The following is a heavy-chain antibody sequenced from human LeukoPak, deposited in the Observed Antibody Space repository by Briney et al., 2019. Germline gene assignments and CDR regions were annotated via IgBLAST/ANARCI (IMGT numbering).Heavy chain of an antibody. CDR2: ISKSDGST. V-gene: IGHV3-23*01. D-gene: IGHD2-21*01. J-gene: IGHJ4*02. Sequence: QPGRSLRLSCAASGFTFSSYAMTWVRQAPGKGLAWVSSISKSDGSTYYADSVKGRFTISRDNSKNTVYLHMDSLRVEDTAIYYCARGALIPDFRGQGTLVTVSS. CDR1: GFTFSSYA. CDR3: ARGALIPDF.